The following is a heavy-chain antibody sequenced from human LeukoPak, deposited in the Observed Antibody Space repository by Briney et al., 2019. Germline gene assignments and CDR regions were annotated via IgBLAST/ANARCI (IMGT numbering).Heavy chain of an antibody. J-gene: IGHJ6*04. CDR1: GFTFSSYE. V-gene: IGHV3-48*03. D-gene: IGHD3-10*02. Sequence: GGSLRLSCAASGFTFSSYEMNWVRQAPGKGLEWVSYISVSGGTIYYADSVKGRFTISRDNAKNSMYLQMNSLRAEDTAVYYCAELGITMIGGVWGKGTTVTISS. CDR3: AELGITMIGGV. CDR2: ISVSGGTI.